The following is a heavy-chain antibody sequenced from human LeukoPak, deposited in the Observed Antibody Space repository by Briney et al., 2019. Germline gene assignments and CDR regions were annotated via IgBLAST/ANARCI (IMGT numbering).Heavy chain of an antibody. D-gene: IGHD1-26*01. J-gene: IGHJ4*02. CDR2: ISDDGSNG. CDR1: GFTFSSYT. V-gene: IGHV3-30*04. CDR3: VREVTSGSFDY. Sequence: SGGSLRLSCAASGFTFSSYTIHWVRQPPGRGLEWVTVISDDGSNGYYAGSVKGRFTISRDNSQNTLHVQMSSLRPEDTAVYYCVREVTSGSFDYWGQGTLVTVSS.